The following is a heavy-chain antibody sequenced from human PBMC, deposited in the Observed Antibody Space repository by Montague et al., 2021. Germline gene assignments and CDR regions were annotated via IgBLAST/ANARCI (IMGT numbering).Heavy chain of an antibody. J-gene: IGHJ5*02. Sequence: SDTLSLTCTASSGSISHAHWSWVRQPPGKGLEWLGSMFYGGATSNNPSLKSRVTMSIDTSTNQFSLKLSFVTAADTAVYYCAKQDYFVSGTSYKGFDPWGQGILVTVSS. CDR3: AKQDYFVSGTSYKGFDP. D-gene: IGHD3-10*01. V-gene: IGHV4-59*08. CDR2: MFYGGAT. CDR1: SGSISHAH.